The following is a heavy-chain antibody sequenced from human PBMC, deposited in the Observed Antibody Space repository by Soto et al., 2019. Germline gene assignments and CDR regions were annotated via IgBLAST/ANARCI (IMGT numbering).Heavy chain of an antibody. CDR1: GFSFTNYG. CDR3: AKAPVDYVWGSYDY. CDR2: IWPDGGIK. V-gene: IGHV3-33*06. Sequence: GGSLRLSCEASGFSFTNYGMHWVRQTPGKGLEWVAVIWPDGGIKHYPDSVKGRFTISRDDSKNTLYLQMNSLRAEDTAVYYCAKAPVDYVWGSYDYWGQGTLVTVSS. J-gene: IGHJ4*02. D-gene: IGHD3-16*01.